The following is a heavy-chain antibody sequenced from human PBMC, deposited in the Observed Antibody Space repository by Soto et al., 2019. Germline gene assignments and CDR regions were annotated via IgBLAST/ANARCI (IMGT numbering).Heavy chain of an antibody. Sequence: EVQLLESGGGLVQPGGSLRLSCAASGFTFSSYAMSWVRQAPGKGLEWVSAISGSGGSTYYADSVKGRFTISRDNSKNTLYLQMNSLRAEDTAVYYCARTYYYDSSGYSHTGYWGQKTLVTVSS. CDR3: ARTYYYDSSGYSHTGY. J-gene: IGHJ4*02. CDR2: ISGSGGST. V-gene: IGHV3-23*01. CDR1: GFTFSSYA. D-gene: IGHD3-22*01.